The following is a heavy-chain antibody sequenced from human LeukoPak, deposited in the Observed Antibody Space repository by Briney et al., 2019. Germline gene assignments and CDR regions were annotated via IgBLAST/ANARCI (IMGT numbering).Heavy chain of an antibody. J-gene: IGHJ4*02. CDR3: ARGKRRFDY. Sequence: GGSLRLSCAASGFNFSDYYMSWIRQAPGKGLEWVSYISSSGYSTYYAASVKGRFTISRDNARILLYLQMNSLTPEDTTVYYCARGKRRFDYWGQGTLVSVSS. CDR1: GFNFSDYY. V-gene: IGHV3-11*01. CDR2: ISSSGYST.